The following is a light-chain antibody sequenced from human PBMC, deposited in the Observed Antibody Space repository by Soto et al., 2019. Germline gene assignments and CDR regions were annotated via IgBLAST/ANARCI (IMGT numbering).Light chain of an antibody. V-gene: IGLV1-40*01. CDR3: QSYDSSLSGSFV. Sequence: QAVVTQPPSVSGAPGQRVTISCTGSSSNIGAGYDVHWYQQLPGTAPKLLIYGNSNRPSGVPDRFSGSKSGTSASLAITGLLAEDEADYYCQSYDSSLSGSFVFGTGTEVTVL. CDR2: GNS. J-gene: IGLJ1*01. CDR1: SSNIGAGYD.